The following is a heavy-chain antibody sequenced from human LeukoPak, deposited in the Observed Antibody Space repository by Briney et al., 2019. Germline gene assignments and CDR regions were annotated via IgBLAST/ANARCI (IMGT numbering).Heavy chain of an antibody. V-gene: IGHV4-61*02. D-gene: IGHD2-2*01. CDR2: IYTSGST. Sequence: KPSQTLSLTCTVSGGSISSGSYYWSWIRQPAGKGLEWIGRIYTSGSTNYNPSPKSRVTISVDTSKNQFSLKLSAVTAAYTAVYYCARDYCSSTSCYFDYWGQGNLVTVSS. J-gene: IGHJ4*02. CDR3: ARDYCSSTSCYFDY. CDR1: GGSISSGSYY.